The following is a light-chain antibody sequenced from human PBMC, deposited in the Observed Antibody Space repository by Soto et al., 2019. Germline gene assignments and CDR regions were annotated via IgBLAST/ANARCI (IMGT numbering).Light chain of an antibody. CDR2: STS. V-gene: IGLV7-43*01. CDR1: TGAVTSGYY. Sequence: QTVVTQEPSLTVSPGGTVTLTCASSTGAVTSGYYPNWFQQKPGQAPRALIYSTSNTPSWTPARFSGSLLGGKAALTLSGVQPEDEAEYYCLIYYGGAQVFGGGTKLTVL. CDR3: LIYYGGAQV. J-gene: IGLJ2*01.